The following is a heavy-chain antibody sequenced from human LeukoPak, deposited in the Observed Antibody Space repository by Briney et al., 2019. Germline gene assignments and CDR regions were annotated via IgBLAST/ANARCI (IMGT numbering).Heavy chain of an antibody. CDR1: GFTFSSYW. V-gene: IGHV3-74*01. J-gene: IGHJ5*02. CDR2: ISIDGRST. Sequence: PGGSLRLSCAASGFTFSSYWMHWVRQAPGKGLVWVSRISIDGRSTSYPDSVKGRFTISRDNAKNKLFLQMNSLRVEDTAVYYCARDTSGTGHYGTNWFDPWGQGTLVTVSS. CDR3: ARDTSGTGHYGTNWFDP. D-gene: IGHD3-9*01.